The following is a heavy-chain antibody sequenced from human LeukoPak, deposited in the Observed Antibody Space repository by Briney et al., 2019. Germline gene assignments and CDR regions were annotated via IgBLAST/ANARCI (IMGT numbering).Heavy chain of an antibody. D-gene: IGHD2/OR15-2a*01. Sequence: ASVKVSCKASGGTFSSYAISWVRQAPGQGLEWMGGIIPIFGTANYAQKFQGRVTITADESTSTAYMELSSLRSEDTAAYYCARDFPSHPTAFDIWGQGTMVTVSS. CDR3: ARDFPSHPTAFDI. CDR2: IIPIFGTA. CDR1: GGTFSSYA. V-gene: IGHV1-69*13. J-gene: IGHJ3*02.